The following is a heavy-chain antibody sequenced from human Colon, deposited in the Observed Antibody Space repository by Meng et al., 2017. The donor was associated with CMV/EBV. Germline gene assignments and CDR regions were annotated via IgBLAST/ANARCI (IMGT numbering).Heavy chain of an antibody. J-gene: IGHJ4*02. Sequence: QVHLVESGGGSVKPGGSLRLSCAASGFSISDYYVSWISQAPGKGLEWISYIGGGAGVTYYADSLEGRFTISRDNARQSLYLQMATLRVEDTAIYYCARGRRDIGFDSWGQGALVTVSS. V-gene: IGHV3-11*01. CDR1: GFSISDYY. CDR3: ARGRRDIGFDS. D-gene: IGHD2-15*01. CDR2: IGGGAGVT.